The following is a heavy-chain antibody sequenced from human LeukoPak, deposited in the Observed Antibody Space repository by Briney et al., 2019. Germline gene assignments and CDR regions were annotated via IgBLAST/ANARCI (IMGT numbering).Heavy chain of an antibody. J-gene: IGHJ4*02. D-gene: IGHD3-10*01. CDR2: ISGSGGST. CDR1: GFTFSSYA. Sequence: HPGGSLRISCAASGFTFSSYAMSWVRQAPGKGLKRVSAISGSGGSTYYADSVKGRFTISRDNSKNTLYLQMNSLRAEDTAVYYCAKDPYRWRSGFDYWGQGTLVTVSS. V-gene: IGHV3-23*01. CDR3: AKDPYRWRSGFDY.